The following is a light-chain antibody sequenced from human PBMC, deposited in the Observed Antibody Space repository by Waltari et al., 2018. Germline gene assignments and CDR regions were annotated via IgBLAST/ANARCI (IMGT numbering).Light chain of an antibody. CDR1: SSDVGTYNL. Sequence: QSPLTQPASVSGSPGQSITISCTGTSSDVGTYNLVSWYQPHPGKAPKLMIYEDYQRPSGVSNRFSGSKSGNAASLTISGLQAEDEADYYCCSYVSGDTWVFGGGTELAVL. V-gene: IGLV2-23*01. CDR2: EDY. J-gene: IGLJ3*02. CDR3: CSYVSGDTWV.